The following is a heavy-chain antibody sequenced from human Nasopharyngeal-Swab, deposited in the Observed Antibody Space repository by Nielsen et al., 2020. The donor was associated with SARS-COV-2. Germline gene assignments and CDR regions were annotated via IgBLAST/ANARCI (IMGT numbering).Heavy chain of an antibody. CDR2: ISYDGSNK. V-gene: IGHV3-30*03. D-gene: IGHD6-19*01. CDR1: GFTFSCYG. CDR3: ARETVAGTRPDY. Sequence: GGSVRLSCAASGFTFSCYGMHWVRRAPGKGLEWVAVISYDGSNKYYADSVKGRFTISRDNSKNTLYLQMNSLRAEDTAVYYCARETVAGTRPDYWGQGTLVTVSS. J-gene: IGHJ4*02.